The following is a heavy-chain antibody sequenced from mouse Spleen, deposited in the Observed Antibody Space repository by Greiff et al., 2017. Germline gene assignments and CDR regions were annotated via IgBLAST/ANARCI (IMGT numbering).Heavy chain of an antibody. CDR2: ISSGGGNT. V-gene: IGHV5-9*04. CDR3: ASPFSYGSSSFAY. D-gene: IGHD1-1*01. CDR1: GFTFSSYA. J-gene: IGHJ3*01. Sequence: EVKLEESGGGLVKLGGSLKLSCAASGFTFSSYAMSWVRQTPEKRLEWVATISSGGGNTYYPDSVKGRFTISRDNAKNTLYLQMSSLKSEDTAMYYCASPFSYGSSSFAYWGQGTLVTVSA.